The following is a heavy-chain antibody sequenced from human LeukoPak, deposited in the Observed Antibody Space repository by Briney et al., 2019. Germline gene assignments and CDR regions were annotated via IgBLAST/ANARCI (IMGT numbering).Heavy chain of an antibody. CDR3: ARSPWDY. J-gene: IGHJ4*02. Sequence: PGGSLRLSCAASGFTFSNFWMHWVRQAPGKGLVWVALIYGDGSFTRYADSVKGRFTISRDNAKNTVYLQMNSLRAEDTAVYYCARSPWDYWGQGTLVTVSS. CDR2: IYGDGSFT. V-gene: IGHV3-74*01. CDR1: GFTFSNFW.